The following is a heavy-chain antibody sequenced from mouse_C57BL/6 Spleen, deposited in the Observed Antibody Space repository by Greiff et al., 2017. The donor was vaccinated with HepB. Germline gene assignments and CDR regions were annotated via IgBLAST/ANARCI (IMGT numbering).Heavy chain of an antibody. Sequence: QVHVKQSGAELVKPGASVKISCKASGYAFSSYWMNWVKQRPGKGLEWIGQIYPGDGDTNYNGKFKGKATLTADKSSSTAYMQLSSLTSEDSAVYFCARDGARNFDYWGQGTTLTVSS. D-gene: IGHD2-3*01. CDR1: GYAFSSYW. J-gene: IGHJ2*01. CDR3: ARDGARNFDY. V-gene: IGHV1-80*01. CDR2: IYPGDGDT.